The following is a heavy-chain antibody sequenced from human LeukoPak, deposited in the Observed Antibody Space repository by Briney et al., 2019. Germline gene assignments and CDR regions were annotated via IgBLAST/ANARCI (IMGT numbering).Heavy chain of an antibody. J-gene: IGHJ6*03. CDR3: ARFAAGGSYYYYMDV. Sequence: PGGSLRLSCAASGFTFSTYTMNWVRQAPGKGLEWISYIISSSSTIYYADSVRGRFTISRDNAKNSLYLQMNSLRAEDTAVYYCARFAAGGSYYYYMDVWGKGTTVTVSS. V-gene: IGHV3-48*01. CDR1: GFTFSTYT. CDR2: IISSSSTI. D-gene: IGHD6-25*01.